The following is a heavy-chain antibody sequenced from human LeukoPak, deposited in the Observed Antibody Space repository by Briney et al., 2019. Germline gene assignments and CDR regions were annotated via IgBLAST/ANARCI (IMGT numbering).Heavy chain of an antibody. Sequence: GGSLRLSCADSGLTFSYYSMNWVRQAPGKGLEWVSYISDSSGTIYYADSVKGRFTISRDNTKNSLYLQMNSLRTEDTAVYYCARERAGNYFDYWGQGSLVTVSS. CDR1: GLTFSYYS. V-gene: IGHV3-48*04. CDR2: ISDSSGTI. D-gene: IGHD3-10*01. CDR3: ARERAGNYFDY. J-gene: IGHJ4*02.